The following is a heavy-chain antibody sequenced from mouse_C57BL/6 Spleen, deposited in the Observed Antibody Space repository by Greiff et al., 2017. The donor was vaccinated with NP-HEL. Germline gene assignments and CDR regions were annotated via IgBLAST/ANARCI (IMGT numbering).Heavy chain of an antibody. J-gene: IGHJ3*01. Sequence: VQVVESGAELVKPGASVKISCKASGYAFSSYWMNWVKQRPGKGLEWIGQIYPGDGDTNYNGKFKGKATLTADKSSSTAYMQLSSLTSEDSAVYVCARDYYGSSWFAYWGQGTLVTVSA. CDR2: IYPGDGDT. D-gene: IGHD1-1*01. V-gene: IGHV1-80*01. CDR3: ARDYYGSSWFAY. CDR1: GYAFSSYW.